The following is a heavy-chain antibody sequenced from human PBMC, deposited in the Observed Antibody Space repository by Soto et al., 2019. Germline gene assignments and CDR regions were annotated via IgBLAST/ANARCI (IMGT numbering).Heavy chain of an antibody. V-gene: IGHV1-2*02. CDR3: ARTEMTTLPKFAY. D-gene: IGHD4-17*01. J-gene: IGHJ4*02. CDR1: GYTFTGYY. Sequence: GASVKVSCKASGYTFTGYYLHWVRQAPGQDLEWMGWINPNGGSTNSAQKFQGRVTMTRDTSITTAYMELSRLNSDDTAVYYCARTEMTTLPKFAYSGQTTQLTVSS. CDR2: INPNGGST.